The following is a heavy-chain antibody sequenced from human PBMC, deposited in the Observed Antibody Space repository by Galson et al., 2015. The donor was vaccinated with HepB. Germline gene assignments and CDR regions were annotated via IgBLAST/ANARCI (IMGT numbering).Heavy chain of an antibody. Sequence: LRLSCAASGFTFRDYGMHWVRQAPGKGLEWVAVIWYDGSNQYYANSVKGRFSISRDNSESTLYLQINSQRAEDTAVYYCARAHDYGDYGLGYWGQGTLVTVSS. CDR1: GFTFRDYG. CDR2: IWYDGSNQ. V-gene: IGHV3-33*01. J-gene: IGHJ4*02. D-gene: IGHD4-17*01. CDR3: ARAHDYGDYGLGY.